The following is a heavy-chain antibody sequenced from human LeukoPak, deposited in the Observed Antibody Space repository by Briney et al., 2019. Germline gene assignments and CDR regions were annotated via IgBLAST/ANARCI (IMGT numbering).Heavy chain of an antibody. D-gene: IGHD6-19*01. V-gene: IGHV4-61*01. CDR2: IYYSGST. J-gene: IGHJ3*02. Sequence: SETLSLTCTVSGVSVSNGNYYWSWLRQPPGKALEWIGYIYYSGSTNYNPSLKSRVTISVDTSKNQFSLKLSSVTAADTAVYYCARAGGWYLDAFDIWGQGTMVTVSS. CDR1: GVSVSNGNYY. CDR3: ARAGGWYLDAFDI.